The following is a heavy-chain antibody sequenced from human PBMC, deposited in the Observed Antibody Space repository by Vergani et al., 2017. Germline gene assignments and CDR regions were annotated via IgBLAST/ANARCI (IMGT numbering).Heavy chain of an antibody. Sequence: EVQLVESGGGLVQPGGSLRLSCAASGFTVSSNYMSWVRQAPGKGLEWVSVIYSGGSTYYADSVKGRFTISRDNSKNTLYLQMNSLRAEDTAVYYCARDQGPNRAEYFQHWGQGTLVTVSS. CDR3: ARDQGPNRAEYFQH. V-gene: IGHV3-66*01. D-gene: IGHD1-14*01. J-gene: IGHJ1*01. CDR1: GFTVSSNY. CDR2: IYSGGST.